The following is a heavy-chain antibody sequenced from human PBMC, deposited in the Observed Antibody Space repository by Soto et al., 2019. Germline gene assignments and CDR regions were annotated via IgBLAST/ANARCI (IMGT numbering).Heavy chain of an antibody. D-gene: IGHD3-3*02. Sequence: GASVKVSCKASGYTFTSYGISWVRQAPGQGLEWMGWISAYNGNTNYAQKLQGRVTMTTDTSTSTAYMELRSLRSDDTAVYYCARDSLCCQPSFLEYPGYWGQGTLVTVSS. CDR3: ARDSLCCQPSFLEYPGY. CDR2: ISAYNGNT. CDR1: GYTFTSYG. J-gene: IGHJ4*02. V-gene: IGHV1-18*01.